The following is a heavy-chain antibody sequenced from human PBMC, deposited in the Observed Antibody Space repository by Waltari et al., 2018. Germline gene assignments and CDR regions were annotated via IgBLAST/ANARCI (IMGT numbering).Heavy chain of an antibody. J-gene: IGHJ3*02. CDR2: ISSSSSYI. CDR3: ARGFALGIAAAGSREDAFDI. Sequence: EVQLVESGGGLVKPGGSLSLSCAASGFTFSSSTLNWVRQAPGEGPGWVSSISSSSSYIYYADSVKGRFTISRDNAKNSLYLQMNSLRAEDTAVYYCARGFALGIAAAGSREDAFDIWGQGTMVTVSS. D-gene: IGHD6-13*01. CDR1: GFTFSSST. V-gene: IGHV3-21*01.